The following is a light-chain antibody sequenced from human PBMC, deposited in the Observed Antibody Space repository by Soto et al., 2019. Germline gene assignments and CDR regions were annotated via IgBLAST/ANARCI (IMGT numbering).Light chain of an antibody. CDR1: QSVTSN. V-gene: IGKV3-15*01. CDR3: QQYNSWPPGT. J-gene: IGKJ2*01. CDR2: GAS. Sequence: EIVMTQSPSTLSVSPGERATLSCRASQSVTSNLAWYQHKPGQAPRLLISGASTGATGIPARFSGSGSGTEFTLTINSLQSEDFAIYYCQQYNSWPPGTFGQGTKVDIK.